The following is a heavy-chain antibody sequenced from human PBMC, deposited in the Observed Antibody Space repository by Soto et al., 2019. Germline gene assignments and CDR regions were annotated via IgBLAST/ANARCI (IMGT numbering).Heavy chain of an antibody. J-gene: IGHJ3*02. CDR2: FDPEDGET. Sequence: ASVKVSCKASGGTFTELSMHWVRQAPGKGLEWMGGFDPEDGETIYAQKFQGRVTMTEDTSTDTAYMELSSLRSEDTAVYYCATAKVVVTAMDAFDIWGQGTMVT. V-gene: IGHV1-24*01. CDR1: GGTFTELS. D-gene: IGHD2-21*02. CDR3: ATAKVVVTAMDAFDI.